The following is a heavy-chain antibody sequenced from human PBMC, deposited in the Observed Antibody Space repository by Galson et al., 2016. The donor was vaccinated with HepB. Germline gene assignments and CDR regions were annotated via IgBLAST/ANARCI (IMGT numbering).Heavy chain of an antibody. Sequence: SLRLSCAASGFTFSSYGIHWVRQAPGKGPEWVTFISYDGRNKYYADSVKGRFTISRDNSKNTVHLQMNSLRVEDTAVYYCARDKNERFDYWGQGTLVTVSS. CDR2: ISYDGRNK. CDR3: ARDKNERFDY. D-gene: IGHD1-1*01. CDR1: GFTFSSYG. J-gene: IGHJ4*02. V-gene: IGHV3-33*05.